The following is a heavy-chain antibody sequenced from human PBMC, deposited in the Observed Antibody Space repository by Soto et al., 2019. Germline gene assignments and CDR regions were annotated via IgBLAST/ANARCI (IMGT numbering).Heavy chain of an antibody. V-gene: IGHV1-58*01. CDR1: GFTFTSSA. CDR3: AADSIGVYYDDSSGYYLYGMDV. CDR2: IVVGSGNT. Sequence: SVKVSCKASGFTFTSSAVQWVRQARGQRLEWIGWIVVGSGNTNYAQKFQERVTITRDMSTSTAYMELSSLRSEDTGVYYCAADSIGVYYDDSSGYYLYGMDVWGQGTTVTVSS. D-gene: IGHD3-22*01. J-gene: IGHJ6*02.